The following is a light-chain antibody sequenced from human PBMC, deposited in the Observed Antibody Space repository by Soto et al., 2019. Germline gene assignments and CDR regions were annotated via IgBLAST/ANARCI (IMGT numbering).Light chain of an antibody. CDR1: QSVSSSY. Sequence: EIVLTQSPGTLSLSPGERATLSCRASQSVSSSYLAWYQQKPGQAPRLLIYGASSKATGIPGRFSGSGSGTDFTLTISRLEREDFAVYYCQQYGSSLFTFGGGTKVEIK. V-gene: IGKV3-20*01. CDR2: GAS. J-gene: IGKJ4*01. CDR3: QQYGSSLFT.